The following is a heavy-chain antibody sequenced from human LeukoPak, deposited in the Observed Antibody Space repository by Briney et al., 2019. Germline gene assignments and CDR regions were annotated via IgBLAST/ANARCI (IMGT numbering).Heavy chain of an antibody. J-gene: IGHJ3*01. D-gene: IGHD3-16*01. CDR3: ARAPAGGTYDL. Sequence: GGSLRLSCAASGFTFSSHWMNWVRRAPGKGLEWVAIINQDGGRIGYGDSVKGRFTISRDNAQNSLYLQMNSLRAEDTAVYYWARAPAGGTYDLWGKGKMVTVSS. V-gene: IGHV3-7*03. CDR2: INQDGGRI. CDR1: GFTFSSHW.